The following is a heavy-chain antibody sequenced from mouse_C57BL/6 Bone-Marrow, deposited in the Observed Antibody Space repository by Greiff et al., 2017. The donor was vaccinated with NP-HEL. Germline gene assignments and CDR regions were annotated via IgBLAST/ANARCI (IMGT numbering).Heavy chain of an antibody. CDR1: GFTFSSYA. CDR2: ISDGGSYT. J-gene: IGHJ4*01. Sequence: EVHLVESGGGLVKPGGSLKLSCAASGFTFSSYAMSWVRQTPEKRLEWVATISDGGSYTYYPDNVKGRFTLSRDNAKNNLYLQMSHLKSEDTAMYYCARGYGFYAMDDWGQGTSVTVSS. V-gene: IGHV5-4*01. CDR3: ARGYGFYAMDD. D-gene: IGHD1-1*01.